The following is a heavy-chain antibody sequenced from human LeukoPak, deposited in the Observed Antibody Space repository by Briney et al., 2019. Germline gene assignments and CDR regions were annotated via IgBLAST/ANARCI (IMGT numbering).Heavy chain of an antibody. D-gene: IGHD6-6*01. Sequence: GGSLRLSCAASGLTFSNAWMNWVRQAPGKGLEWVGRIKSKTDGGTTDYAAPVKGRFTISRDDSKNTLYLQMNSLRAEDTAVYYCARIGYSSSSLDYWGQGTLVTVSS. V-gene: IGHV3-15*07. CDR1: GLTFSNAW. J-gene: IGHJ4*02. CDR2: IKSKTDGGTT. CDR3: ARIGYSSSSLDY.